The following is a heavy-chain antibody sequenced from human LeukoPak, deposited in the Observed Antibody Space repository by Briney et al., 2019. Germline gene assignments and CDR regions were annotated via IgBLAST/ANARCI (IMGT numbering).Heavy chain of an antibody. Sequence: GGSLRLSCAASGFTFSSYSMNWVRQAPGKGLEWVSSISSSSSYIYYADSVKGRFTISRDNAKSSLYLQMNSLRAEDTAVYYCARGYFDWFASGYYVDVWGKGTTVTVSS. V-gene: IGHV3-21*01. CDR1: GFTFSSYS. CDR3: ARGYFDWFASGYYVDV. D-gene: IGHD3-9*01. J-gene: IGHJ6*03. CDR2: ISSSSSYI.